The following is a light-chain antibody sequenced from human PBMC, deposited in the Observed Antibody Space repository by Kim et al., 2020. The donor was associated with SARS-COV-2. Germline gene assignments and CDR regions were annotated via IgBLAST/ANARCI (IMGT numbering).Light chain of an antibody. Sequence: SYELTQPPSVSVSPGQTASITCSGDKLGYKYASWYQQKPGQSPVVVLFRDNRRPSGIPERFSGSNSGNTATLTISATQAMDEADYYCQAWDSSIYVFGTGTQVTDL. CDR1: KLGYKY. CDR2: RDN. J-gene: IGLJ1*01. CDR3: QAWDSSIYV. V-gene: IGLV3-1*01.